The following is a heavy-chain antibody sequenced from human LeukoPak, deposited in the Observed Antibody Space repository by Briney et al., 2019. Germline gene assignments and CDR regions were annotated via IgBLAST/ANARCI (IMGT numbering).Heavy chain of an antibody. J-gene: IGHJ6*02. CDR1: GYTFTGYY. Sequence: ASVKVSCKASGYTFTGYYMRWVRQAPGQGLEWMGWINPNSGGTNYAQKFQGWVTMTRDTSISTAYMELSRLRSDDTAVYYCARETQDTAMVTTHYYYGMDVWGQGTTVTVSS. V-gene: IGHV1-2*04. CDR3: ARETQDTAMVTTHYYYGMDV. D-gene: IGHD5-18*01. CDR2: INPNSGGT.